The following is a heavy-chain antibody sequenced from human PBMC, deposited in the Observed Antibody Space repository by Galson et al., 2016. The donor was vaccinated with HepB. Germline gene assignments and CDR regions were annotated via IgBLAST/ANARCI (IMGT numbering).Heavy chain of an antibody. CDR2: IKPDGIEK. CDR3: TRDGTLRPLGY. V-gene: IGHV3-7*03. J-gene: IGHJ4*02. D-gene: IGHD3-22*01. CDR1: GFSFGRYW. Sequence: SLRLSCAGSGFSFGRYWLSWVRQSPGTGLEWVAKIKPDGIEKYYGGSVEGRFTISSDNAKNALYLQIKSLRAEDTALYYCTRDGTLRPLGYWGQGTLVTVSS.